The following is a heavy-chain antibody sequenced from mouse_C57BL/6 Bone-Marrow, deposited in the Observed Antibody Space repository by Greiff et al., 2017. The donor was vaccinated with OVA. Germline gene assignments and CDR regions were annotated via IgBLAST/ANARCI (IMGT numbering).Heavy chain of an antibody. CDR3: TTEGLLLRPYYAMDY. CDR1: GFNIKDDY. D-gene: IGHD1-1*01. J-gene: IGHJ4*01. CDR2: IDPENGDT. Sequence: VQLQQSGAELVRPGASVKLSCTASGFNIKDDYMHWVKQRPEQGLEWIGWIDPENGDTEYASEFQGKATITADTSSNTAYLQLSSLTSEDTAVYYCTTEGLLLRPYYAMDYWGQGTSVTVSS. V-gene: IGHV14-4*01.